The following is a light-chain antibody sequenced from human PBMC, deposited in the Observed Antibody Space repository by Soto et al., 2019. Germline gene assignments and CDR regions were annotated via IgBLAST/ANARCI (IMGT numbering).Light chain of an antibody. CDR3: SSYAGSNGYV. CDR2: EVS. J-gene: IGLJ1*01. CDR1: SSDVGGYNY. V-gene: IGLV2-8*01. Sequence: QSVLTQPPSASGSPGQSVTISCTGTSSDVGGYNYVSWYQQHPGKAPKLVIYEVSKRPSGVPDRFSGSKSGNTASLTVSGLQAEDEADYYCSSYAGSNGYVFGTGTKVTVL.